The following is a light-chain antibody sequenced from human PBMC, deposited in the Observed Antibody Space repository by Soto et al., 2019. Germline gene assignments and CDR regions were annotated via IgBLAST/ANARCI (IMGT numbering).Light chain of an antibody. J-gene: IGKJ5*01. Sequence: DIQMTQSPSYLSAPVGDRVTITCRASQGISSWLAWYQHKPGKAPKLLIYAASILQGGVPSRFSGSGSGTDYTLTINSLQPEDFATYYCQQANTFPSTFGQGTRLDIK. CDR2: AAS. CDR3: QQANTFPST. CDR1: QGISSW. V-gene: IGKV1D-12*01.